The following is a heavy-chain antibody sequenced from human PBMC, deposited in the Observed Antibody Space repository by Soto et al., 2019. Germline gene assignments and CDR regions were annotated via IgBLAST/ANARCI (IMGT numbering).Heavy chain of an antibody. V-gene: IGHV4-39*01. CDR3: ARLGGYYQALDH. J-gene: IGHJ4*02. Sequence: PSETLSLTCTVSGGSISSSSYYWGWIRQPPGKGLEWIGSIYYSGSTYYNPSLKSRVTISVDTSKNQFSLNLSSVTAADTAVYYCARLGGYYQALDHWSQGTLVTVSS. D-gene: IGHD3-3*01. CDR1: GGSISSSSYY. CDR2: IYYSGST.